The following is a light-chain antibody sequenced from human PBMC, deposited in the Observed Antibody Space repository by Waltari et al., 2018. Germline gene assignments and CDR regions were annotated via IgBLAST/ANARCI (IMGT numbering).Light chain of an antibody. CDR3: QAGDSSTVV. CDR1: KLGDEY. V-gene: IGLV3-1*01. J-gene: IGLJ2*01. CDR2: QDT. Sequence: SSALPQPPSVSVSPGPPASIPCSGDKLGDEYACWYQQKPGQSPVLVIYQDTKRPSGIPERVAGSNSGNTATLTISGTQAMDEADYYCQAGDSSTVVFGGGTKLTVL.